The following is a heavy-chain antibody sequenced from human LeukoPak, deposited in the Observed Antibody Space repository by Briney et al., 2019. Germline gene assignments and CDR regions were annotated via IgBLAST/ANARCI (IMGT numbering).Heavy chain of an antibody. CDR1: GYSISSDYY. CDR3: ARDHLANLASRLFDP. V-gene: IGHV4-38-2*02. D-gene: IGHD3-3*01. Sequence: PSETLSLTCTVSGYSISSDYYWGWIRQPPGKGLEWTGSIHHSGRTYYNPSLKSRVTISVDTSKNQFSLKLSSVTAADTAVYYCARDHLANLASRLFDPWGQGTLVTVSS. CDR2: IHHSGRT. J-gene: IGHJ5*02.